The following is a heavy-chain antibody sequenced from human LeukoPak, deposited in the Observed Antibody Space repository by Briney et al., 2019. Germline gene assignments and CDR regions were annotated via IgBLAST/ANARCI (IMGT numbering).Heavy chain of an antibody. V-gene: IGHV3-23*01. Sequence: PGGSLRLSCAASGFTFSSYAMSWVRQAPGKGLEWVSTINNNGGSTSYADSVKGRFTISRDNSKNTLYLQMNSLRAEDTAVYYCAKPVTVSSPFDYWGQGTLVSASS. CDR2: INNNGGST. CDR3: AKPVTVSSPFDY. D-gene: IGHD3-10*01. J-gene: IGHJ4*02. CDR1: GFTFSSYA.